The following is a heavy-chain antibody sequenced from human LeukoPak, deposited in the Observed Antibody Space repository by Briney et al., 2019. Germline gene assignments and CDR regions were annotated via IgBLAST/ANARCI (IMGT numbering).Heavy chain of an antibody. J-gene: IGHJ4*02. CDR1: GGTFSSYA. CDR2: IIPILGIA. CDR3: ARGLTYDIVDY. Sequence: ASVKVSCKASGGTFSSYAISWVRQAPGQGLEWMGRIIPILGIANYAQKFQGRVTITADKSTSTAYMERSSLRSEDTAVYYCARGLTYDIVDYWGQGTLVTVSS. D-gene: IGHD3-9*01. V-gene: IGHV1-69*04.